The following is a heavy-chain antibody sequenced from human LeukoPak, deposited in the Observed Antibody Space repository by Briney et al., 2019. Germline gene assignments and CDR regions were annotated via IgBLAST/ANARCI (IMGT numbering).Heavy chain of an antibody. D-gene: IGHD3-22*01. CDR2: ISAYNGNT. CDR3: ARVALEVYDSTDYYVDTFDV. Sequence: ASVKVSCKASGYTFTSYGISWVRQAPGQGLEWMGWISAYNGNTNYAQKLQGRVTMTTDTSTSTAYLELRSLRSDDTAVYYCARVALEVYDSTDYYVDTFDVWGQGTMVTVSS. CDR1: GYTFTSYG. V-gene: IGHV1-18*01. J-gene: IGHJ3*01.